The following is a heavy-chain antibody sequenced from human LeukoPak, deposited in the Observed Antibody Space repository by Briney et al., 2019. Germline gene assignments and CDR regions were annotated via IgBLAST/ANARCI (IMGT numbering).Heavy chain of an antibody. CDR1: GYTFTGYC. Sequence: ASVKVSCKASGYTFTGYCMHWVRQAPGQGLEWMGWINPNSGGTNYAQKFQGRVTMTRDTSISTAYMELSRLRSDDTAVYYCARVRFDSSGYYGFDYWGQGTLVTVSS. CDR2: INPNSGGT. CDR3: ARVRFDSSGYYGFDY. V-gene: IGHV1-2*02. D-gene: IGHD3-22*01. J-gene: IGHJ4*02.